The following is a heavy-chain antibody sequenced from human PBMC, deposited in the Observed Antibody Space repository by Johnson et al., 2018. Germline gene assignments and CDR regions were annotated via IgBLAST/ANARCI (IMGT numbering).Heavy chain of an antibody. CDR3: ARGPGAGGDWGMDV. V-gene: IGHV3-11*01. CDR1: GFTFSDYY. CDR2: ITSRASSI. D-gene: IGHD2-21*02. J-gene: IGHJ6*02. Sequence: VQLVESGGGLVQPGGSLRLSCAASGFTFSDYYMNWIRQAPGKGLEWVSYITSRASSISYADSVKGRFTISRDNAKNSLYLQMNSLRVDDTAVYYCARGPGAGGDWGMDVWGQGTTVTVSS.